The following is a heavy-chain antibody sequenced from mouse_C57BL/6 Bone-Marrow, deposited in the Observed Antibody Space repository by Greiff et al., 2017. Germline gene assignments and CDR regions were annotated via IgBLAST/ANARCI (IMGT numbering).Heavy chain of an antibody. D-gene: IGHD2-4*01. CDR3: ARRNDYARGSFAY. CDR1: GYTFTSYW. CDR2: IYPGSGST. V-gene: IGHV1-55*01. J-gene: IGHJ3*01. Sequence: QVQLQQPGAELVKPGASVKMSCKASGYTFTSYWITWVKQRPGQGLEWIGDIYPGSGSTNYNEKFKSKATLTVDTSSSTAYMQLSSLTSEDSAVYYWARRNDYARGSFAYWGQGTLVTVSA.